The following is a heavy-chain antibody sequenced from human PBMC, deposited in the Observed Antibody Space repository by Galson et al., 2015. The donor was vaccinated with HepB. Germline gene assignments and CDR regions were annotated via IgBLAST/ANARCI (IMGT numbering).Heavy chain of an antibody. J-gene: IGHJ6*02. Sequence: SLRLSCAASGFTFGSYAMNWVRQAPGKGPEWVSAISDGGGSTYYADSVRGRFAISRDNSKNTLYLQMNSLRAEDTAVYYCAIAGGIAAAGPYYYYGMDVWGQGTTVTVSS. CDR1: GFTFGSYA. CDR2: ISDGGGST. CDR3: AIAGGIAAAGPYYYYGMDV. D-gene: IGHD6-13*01. V-gene: IGHV3-23*01.